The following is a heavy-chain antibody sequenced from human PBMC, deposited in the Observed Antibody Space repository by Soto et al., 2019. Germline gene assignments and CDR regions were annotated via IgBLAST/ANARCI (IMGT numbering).Heavy chain of an antibody. J-gene: IGHJ6*02. Sequence: ASVKVSCKASGYTFTAYYMHWVRQAPGQGLEWVGWINPNSGGTNFAQKFQGWVTMTRDTSISTAYMELSRLKSDDTAVYYRATITGTTGPYGMDVWGQGTTVTVSS. CDR3: ATITGTTGPYGMDV. CDR2: INPNSGGT. CDR1: GYTFTAYY. D-gene: IGHD1-7*01. V-gene: IGHV1-2*04.